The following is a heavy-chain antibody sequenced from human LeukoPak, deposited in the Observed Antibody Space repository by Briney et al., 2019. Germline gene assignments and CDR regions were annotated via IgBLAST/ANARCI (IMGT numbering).Heavy chain of an antibody. D-gene: IGHD6-13*01. J-gene: IGHJ4*02. CDR1: GGSFSSYY. CDR3: ARKSYRRLRAAAAGFFDS. V-gene: IGHV4-34*01. CDR2: VNRSGNS. Sequence: SETLSLTCAVYGGSFSSYYWSWIRQPPGQGLEWIGEVNRSGNSNYNPSLKSRVSISVDTSKNEISLTLSSVAAADTALYYCARKSYRRLRAAAAGFFDSWGQGTLVTVSS.